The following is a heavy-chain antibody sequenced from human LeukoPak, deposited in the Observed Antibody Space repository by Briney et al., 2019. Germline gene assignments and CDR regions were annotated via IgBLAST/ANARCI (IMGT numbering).Heavy chain of an antibody. D-gene: IGHD3-16*02. CDR3: ASRIMITFGGVIVDDAFDI. CDR2: ISSSSSYI. V-gene: IGHV3-21*01. CDR1: GFTFSSYS. J-gene: IGHJ3*02. Sequence: GGSLRLSCAASGFTFSSYSMNWVRQAPGKGLEWVSSISSSSSYIYYADSVKGRFTISRDNVKNSLYLQMNSLRAEDTAVYYCASRIMITFGGVIVDDAFDIWGQGTMVTVSS.